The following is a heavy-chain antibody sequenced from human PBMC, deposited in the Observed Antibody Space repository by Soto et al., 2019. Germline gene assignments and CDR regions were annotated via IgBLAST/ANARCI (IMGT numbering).Heavy chain of an antibody. Sequence: QVQLVESGGGVVQPGRSLRLSCAASGFAFSNYGIHWVRQAPGRGLEWVAVIWSDGTKKFYAGSVRGRFTISRDNSKNTIYLQMNSLRAEDTAVYYCARDWWEEPAGKETVSQFDYWGQGTLVTVSS. V-gene: IGHV3-33*01. CDR2: IWSDGTKK. CDR3: ARDWWEEPAGKETVSQFDY. CDR1: GFAFSNYG. D-gene: IGHD6-13*01. J-gene: IGHJ4*02.